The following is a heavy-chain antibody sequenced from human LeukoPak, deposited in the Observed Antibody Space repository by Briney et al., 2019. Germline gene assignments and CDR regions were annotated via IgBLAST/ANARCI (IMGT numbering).Heavy chain of an antibody. Sequence: SGTLSLTCTVSGGSFTTHYWSWIRQPPGKGLEWIGYISYIGSTNYNPSLKSRVTISIDTSKNEVSLMLTSVTAADTAVYYCASDSISINAFDAWGQGTMVTVSS. CDR2: ISYIGST. CDR1: GGSFTTHY. CDR3: ASDSISINAFDA. V-gene: IGHV4-59*11. J-gene: IGHJ3*01. D-gene: IGHD3-10*01.